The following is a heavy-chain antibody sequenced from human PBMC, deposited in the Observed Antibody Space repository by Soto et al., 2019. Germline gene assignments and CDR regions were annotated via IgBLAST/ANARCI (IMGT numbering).Heavy chain of an antibody. V-gene: IGHV3-30-3*01. D-gene: IGHD3-10*01. CDR1: GFTFSSYA. CDR3: ARDGSGNLDY. J-gene: IGHJ4*02. Sequence: GSLRLSCAASGFTFSSYAMHWVRQAPGKGLEWVAVISYDGSNKYYADSVKGRFTISRDNSENTLYLQMNSLRAEDTAVYYCARDGSGNLDYWGQGTLVTVSS. CDR2: ISYDGSNK.